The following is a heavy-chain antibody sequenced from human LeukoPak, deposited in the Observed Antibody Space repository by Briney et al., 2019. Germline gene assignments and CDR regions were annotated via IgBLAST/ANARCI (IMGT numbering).Heavy chain of an antibody. V-gene: IGHV3-21*04. D-gene: IGHD4-17*01. CDR3: AKVYDYGDFYFDY. CDR2: ISSSSSYI. Sequence: GGSLRLSCAASGFTFSSYSMNWVRQAPGKGLEWVSSISSSSSYIYYADSVKGRFTISRDNSKNTLYLQMNSLRAEDTAVYYCAKVYDYGDFYFDYWGQGTLVTVSS. J-gene: IGHJ4*02. CDR1: GFTFSSYS.